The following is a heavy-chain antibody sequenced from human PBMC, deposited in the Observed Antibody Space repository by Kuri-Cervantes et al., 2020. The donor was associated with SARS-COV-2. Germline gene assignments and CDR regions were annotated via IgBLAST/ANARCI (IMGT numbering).Heavy chain of an antibody. V-gene: IGHV4-31*02. CDR2: IYSSGTS. D-gene: IGHD1-26*01. J-gene: IGHJ5*02. Sequence: SCTVSGDSISSDVHFWTWIRQPPGKCLEWIGYIYSSGTSHYNPSLKSRVTISVDTSKNKFALNLSSVTAADTAVYYCAREHIVGVSGSWFDPWGQGTLVTVSS. CDR1: GDSISSDVHF. CDR3: AREHIVGVSGSWFDP.